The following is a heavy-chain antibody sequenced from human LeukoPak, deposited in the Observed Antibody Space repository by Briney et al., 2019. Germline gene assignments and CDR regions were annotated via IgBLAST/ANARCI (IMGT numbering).Heavy chain of an antibody. J-gene: IGHJ2*01. V-gene: IGHV3-30*01. Sequence: KYYADSLKGRFTISRDNSKNTLYLQMNSLRAEDTAVYYCARILGSDFWSGYGGYWYFDLWGRGTLVTVSS. CDR2: K. CDR3: ARILGSDFWSGYGGYWYFDL. D-gene: IGHD3-3*01.